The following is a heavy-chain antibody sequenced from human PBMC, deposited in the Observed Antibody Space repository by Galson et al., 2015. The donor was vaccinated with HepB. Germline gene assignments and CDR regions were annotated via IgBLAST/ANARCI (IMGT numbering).Heavy chain of an antibody. D-gene: IGHD3-10*01. CDR2: ISYDGNNK. Sequence: SLRLSCAASGFTFSSYGMHWVRQAPGKGLEWVAVISYDGNNKYSADSVKGRSTISRDNSKNTLYLQINSLRAEDTGVYYCAKGTSYSMYYFDFWGQGTLVTVSS. CDR1: GFTFSSYG. J-gene: IGHJ4*02. V-gene: IGHV3-30*18. CDR3: AKGTSYSMYYFDF.